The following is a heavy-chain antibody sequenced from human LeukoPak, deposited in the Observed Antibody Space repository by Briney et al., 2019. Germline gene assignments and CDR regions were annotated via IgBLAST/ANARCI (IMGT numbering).Heavy chain of an antibody. CDR3: AKDRCSNGIGCYYYYMDV. J-gene: IGHJ6*03. D-gene: IGHD2-8*01. CDR2: IQFDGSNE. Sequence: GGSLRLSCAASGFTFSSYGMHWVRQAPGKGLEWVAYIQFDGSNEQYADSVKGRFSISRDSSKNILYLQMNSLRAEDTAVYYCAKDRCSNGIGCYYYYMDVWGKGTTVTISS. V-gene: IGHV3-30*02. CDR1: GFTFSSYG.